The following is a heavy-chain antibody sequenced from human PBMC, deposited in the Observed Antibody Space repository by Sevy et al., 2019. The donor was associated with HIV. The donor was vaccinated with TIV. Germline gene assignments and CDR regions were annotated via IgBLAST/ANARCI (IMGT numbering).Heavy chain of an antibody. D-gene: IGHD3-22*01. CDR1: GYIFTNYP. CDR2: IRTTNRET. Sequence: ASVKVSCKASGYIFTNYPICWVRQAPGQGLEWMGCIRTTNRETKYTQKLQGRAIMTTDTSKITVYMDLRNLRSDDTAVYYCARDSDGSGNYYLDYFDYWGQGTLVTVSS. CDR3: ARDSDGSGNYYLDYFDY. J-gene: IGHJ4*02. V-gene: IGHV1-18*01.